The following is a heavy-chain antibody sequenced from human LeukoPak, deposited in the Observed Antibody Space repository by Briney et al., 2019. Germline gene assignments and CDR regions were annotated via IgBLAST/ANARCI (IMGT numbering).Heavy chain of an antibody. D-gene: IGHD1-26*01. CDR2: IWYDGSNK. CDR1: GFTFSSYS. Sequence: GRSLRLSCAASGFTFSSYSMHWVRQAPGKGLEWVAVIWYDGSNKYYADSVKGRFTISRDNSKNTLYLQMNSLRAEDTAVYYCARGRATYRRYYFDYWGQGTLVTVSP. V-gene: IGHV3-33*01. CDR3: ARGRATYRRYYFDY. J-gene: IGHJ4*02.